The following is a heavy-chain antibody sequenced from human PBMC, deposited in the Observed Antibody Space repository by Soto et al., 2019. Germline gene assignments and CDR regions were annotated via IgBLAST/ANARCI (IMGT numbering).Heavy chain of an antibody. Sequence: QVPLVQSGAEVKKPGASVRVSCKASGYTFTSHDINWMRQATGQGLEWMGWMNPNSGHTNYAQKFQGRVTMTRDTSISTAYMELTSLRSEDTAIYYCASDMSTTWGQGTLVIVSS. CDR1: GYTFTSHD. J-gene: IGHJ5*02. CDR3: ASDMSTT. V-gene: IGHV1-8*01. CDR2: MNPNSGHT. D-gene: IGHD2-2*01.